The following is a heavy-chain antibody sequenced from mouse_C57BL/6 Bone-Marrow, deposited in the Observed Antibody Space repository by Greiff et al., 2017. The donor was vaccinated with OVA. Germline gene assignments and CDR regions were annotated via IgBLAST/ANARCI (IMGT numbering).Heavy chain of an antibody. Sequence: VKLQESGPGLVQPSQSLSITCTVSGFSLTSYGVHWVRQSPGKGLEWLGVIWSGGSTDYNAAFISRLSISKDNSKSQVFFKMNSLQADDTAIYYCARNYYYGSSLAWFAYWGQGTLVTVSA. J-gene: IGHJ3*01. CDR3: ARNYYYGSSLAWFAY. D-gene: IGHD1-1*01. V-gene: IGHV2-2*01. CDR2: IWSGGST. CDR1: GFSLTSYG.